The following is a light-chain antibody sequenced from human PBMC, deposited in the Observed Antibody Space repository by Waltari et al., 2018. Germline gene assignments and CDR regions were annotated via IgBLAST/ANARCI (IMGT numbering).Light chain of an antibody. Sequence: DVQLTQSPSSVSASVGDRVTITCRASQDISNFLAWYQQKPGKAPKFLIYAASTLQTGVPSMFSGSGSGTEFTLTISGLQPEDFAAYFCQQGNNFPPTFGQGTEVQI. V-gene: IGKV1-12*01. J-gene: IGKJ1*01. CDR1: QDISNF. CDR3: QQGNNFPPT. CDR2: AAS.